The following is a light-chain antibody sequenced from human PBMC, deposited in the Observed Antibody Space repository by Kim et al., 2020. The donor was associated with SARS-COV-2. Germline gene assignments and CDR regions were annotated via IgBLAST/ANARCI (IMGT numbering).Light chain of an antibody. Sequence: GQRVTIACSGDSSNIGRIIVSWYQLLPGTAPTLLIYNSIDRPSGVPDRFSGSKSGASASLAISGLQSEDEADYYCASWDDSLNVVLFGGGTQLTVL. V-gene: IGLV1-44*01. J-gene: IGLJ2*01. CDR3: ASWDDSLNVVL. CDR1: SSNIGRII. CDR2: NSI.